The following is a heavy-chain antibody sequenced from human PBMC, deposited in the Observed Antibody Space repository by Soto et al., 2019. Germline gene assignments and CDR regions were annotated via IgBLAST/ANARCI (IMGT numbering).Heavy chain of an antibody. J-gene: IGHJ3*02. V-gene: IGHV1-69*13. CDR3: ARKNPTHAGYDYVWGSAWPHDAFDI. CDR1: GGTFSSYA. CDR2: IIPIFGTA. D-gene: IGHD3-16*01. Sequence: EASVKVSCKASGGTFSSYAISWVRQAPGQGLEWMGGIIPIFGTANYAQKFQGRVTITADESTSTAYMELSSLRSEGTAVYYCARKNPTHAGYDYVWGSAWPHDAFDIWGQGTMVTVSS.